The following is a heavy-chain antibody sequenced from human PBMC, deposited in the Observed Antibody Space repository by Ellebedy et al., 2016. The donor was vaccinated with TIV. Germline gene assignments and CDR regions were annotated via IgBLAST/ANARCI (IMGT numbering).Heavy chain of an antibody. CDR3: ARGIVVRGVIVSYYYYGMDV. Sequence: AASVKVSCKASAYTFTGYYMHWVRQAPGQGLEWMGWINPNSGGTNYAQKFQGRVTMTRDTSISTADMELSRLRSDDTAVYYCARGIVVRGVIVSYYYYGMDVWGQGTTVTVSS. D-gene: IGHD3-10*01. V-gene: IGHV1-2*02. CDR1: AYTFTGYY. J-gene: IGHJ6*02. CDR2: INPNSGGT.